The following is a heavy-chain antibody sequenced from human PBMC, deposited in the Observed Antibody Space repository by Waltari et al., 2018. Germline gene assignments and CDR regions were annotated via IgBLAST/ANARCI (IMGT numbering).Heavy chain of an antibody. V-gene: IGHV4-61*09. D-gene: IGHD2-8*02. Sequence: QVQLQESGPGLVKPSQTLSLTCTVSGGSISSGSYYWSWIRQPAGKGLEWIGYIYTSGSTNYNPSLKSRVTISVDTSKNQFSLKLSSVTAADTAVYYCARLEYCTGSNCYGDSWGQGTLVTVSS. J-gene: IGHJ4*02. CDR1: GGSISSGSYY. CDR3: ARLEYCTGSNCYGDS. CDR2: IYTSGST.